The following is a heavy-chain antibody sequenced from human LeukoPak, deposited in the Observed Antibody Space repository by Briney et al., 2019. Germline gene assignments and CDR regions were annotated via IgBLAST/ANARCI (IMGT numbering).Heavy chain of an antibody. CDR3: ATDYYDSSGPDY. D-gene: IGHD3-22*01. CDR1: GFTFSSYG. CDR2: ISYDGSNK. J-gene: IGHJ4*02. V-gene: IGHV3-30*03. Sequence: PGGSLRLSCAASGFTFSSYGMHWVRQAPGKGLEWVAVISYDGSNKYYADSVKGRFTISRDNSKNTLYLQMNCLRAEDTAVYYCATDYYDSSGPDYWGQGTLVTVSS.